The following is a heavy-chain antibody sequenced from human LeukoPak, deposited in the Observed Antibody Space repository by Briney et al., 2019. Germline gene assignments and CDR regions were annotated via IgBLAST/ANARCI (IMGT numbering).Heavy chain of an antibody. D-gene: IGHD4-23*01. CDR1: GXSISSYY. CDR3: ARMATVEGFDY. V-gene: IGHV4-4*07. Sequence: SETLSLTCTVSGXSISSYYWSWIRQPAGKGLEWIGRFYTSGSTNYNPSLKSRVTMSVDTSKNQFSLKLTSVTAADTAVYYCARMATVEGFDYWGQGTLVTVSS. J-gene: IGHJ4*02. CDR2: FYTSGST.